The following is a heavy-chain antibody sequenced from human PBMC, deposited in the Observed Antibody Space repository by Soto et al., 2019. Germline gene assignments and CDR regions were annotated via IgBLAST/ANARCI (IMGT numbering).Heavy chain of an antibody. Sequence: ETLSLTCTVSGSSINSSGYYWGWIRQPPGKGLEWIGSMFYGVSTYYNPSLKSRVTVSVDTSKDQFSLNLRSVTAADTAVYYCARLPSRHLVDYWGQGTLVTVS. CDR2: MFYGVST. D-gene: IGHD3-3*02. CDR1: GSSINSSGYY. CDR3: ARLPSRHLVDY. J-gene: IGHJ4*02. V-gene: IGHV4-39*01.